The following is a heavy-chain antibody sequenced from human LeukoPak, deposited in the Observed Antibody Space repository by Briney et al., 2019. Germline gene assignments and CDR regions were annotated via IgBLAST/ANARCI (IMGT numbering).Heavy chain of an antibody. J-gene: IGHJ4*02. CDR2: IRYDGSNK. Sequence: GGSLRLSCAASGFTFSSYGMHWARQAPGKGLERVAFIRYDGSNKYYADSVKGRFTISRDNSKNTLYLQMNSLRAEDTAVYYCAKDYYGSGRYYFDYWGQGTLVTVSS. CDR1: GFTFSSYG. D-gene: IGHD3-10*01. CDR3: AKDYYGSGRYYFDY. V-gene: IGHV3-30*02.